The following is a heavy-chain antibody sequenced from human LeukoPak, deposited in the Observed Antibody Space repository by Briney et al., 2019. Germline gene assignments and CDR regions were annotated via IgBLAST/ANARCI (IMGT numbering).Heavy chain of an antibody. CDR3: ARELELRYYMDV. V-gene: IGHV7-4-1*02. CDR2: INTNTGNP. CDR1: GGTFSSYA. J-gene: IGHJ6*03. D-gene: IGHD1-7*01. Sequence: ASVKVSCKASGGTFSSYAISWVRQAPGQGLEWMGWINTNTGNPTYAQGFTGRFVFSLNTSVSTAYLQISSLKAEDTAVYYCARELELRYYMDVWGKGTTVTVSS.